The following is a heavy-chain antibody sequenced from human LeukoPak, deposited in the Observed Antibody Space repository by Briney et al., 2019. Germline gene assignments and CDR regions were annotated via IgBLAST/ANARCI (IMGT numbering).Heavy chain of an antibody. CDR1: GYTFTTYA. Sequence: GASVKVSCKASGYTFTTYAMNWVRQAPGQGLEWMGWINPNTGNPMYAQGFTGRFVFSLDTSVSTAYLQISSLKAEDTAVYYCARLFESRGPLATHYYMDVWGKGTTVTVSS. V-gene: IGHV7-4-1*02. J-gene: IGHJ6*03. CDR3: ARLFESRGPLATHYYMDV. CDR2: INPNTGNP. D-gene: IGHD3-10*01.